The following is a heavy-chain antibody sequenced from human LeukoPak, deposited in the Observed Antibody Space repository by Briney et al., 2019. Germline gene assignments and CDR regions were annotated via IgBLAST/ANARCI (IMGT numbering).Heavy chain of an antibody. CDR1: GFTFDDYA. CDR2: ISWNSGSI. V-gene: IGHV3-9*01. CDR3: AKDIQGGYSRSWHFDY. D-gene: IGHD6-13*01. J-gene: IGHJ4*02. Sequence: GRSLRLSCAASGFTFDDYAMHWVRQAPGKGLEWVSGISWNSGSIGYADSVKGRFTISRDNAKNSLYLQMNSLRAEDTALYYCAKDIQGGYSRSWHFDYWGQGTLVTVSS.